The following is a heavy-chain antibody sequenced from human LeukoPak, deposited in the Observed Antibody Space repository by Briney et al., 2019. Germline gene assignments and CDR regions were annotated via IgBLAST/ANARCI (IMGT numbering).Heavy chain of an antibody. CDR2: IYYSGST. CDR3: ARGVGAAAGIDY. J-gene: IGHJ4*02. D-gene: IGHD1-26*01. Sequence: MSSETLFLTGTVSGGSISSYYWSWIRQPPGKGLEWIGYIYYSGSTNYNPSLKSRVTISVDTSKNQFSLKLSSVTAADTAVYYCARGVGAAAGIDYWGQGTLVTVSS. V-gene: IGHV4-59*01. CDR1: GGSISSYY.